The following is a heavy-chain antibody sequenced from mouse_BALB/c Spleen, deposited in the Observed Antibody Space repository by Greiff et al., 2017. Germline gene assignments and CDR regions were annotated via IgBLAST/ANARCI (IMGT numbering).Heavy chain of an antibody. D-gene: IGHD2-3*01. J-gene: IGHJ4*01. CDR3: ARERGGGYDHYYAMDY. CDR2: IWAGGST. V-gene: IGHV2-9*02. CDR1: GFSLTSYG. Sequence: QVQLKELGPGLVAPSQSLSITCTVSGFSLTSYGVHWVRQPPGKGLEWLGVIWAGGSTNYNSALMSRLSISKDNSKSQVFLKMNSLQTDDTAMYYCARERGGGYDHYYAMDYWGQGTSVTVSS.